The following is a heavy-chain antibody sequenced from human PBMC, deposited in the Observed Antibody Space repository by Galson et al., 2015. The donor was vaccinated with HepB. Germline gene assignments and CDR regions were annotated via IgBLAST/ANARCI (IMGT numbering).Heavy chain of an antibody. D-gene: IGHD6-19*01. V-gene: IGHV3-30*04. CDR3: ARDLEEWLSLYYFHY. CDR1: GFTFTTYA. Sequence: SLRLSCAASGFTFTTYAMHWVRQAPGKGLGWVALISYDGNKKAYADSVKGRFTISRDNSKNTLYLQMDSLRAEDTAMYYCARDLEEWLSLYYFHYWGQGTLVTVSS. CDR2: ISYDGNKK. J-gene: IGHJ4*02.